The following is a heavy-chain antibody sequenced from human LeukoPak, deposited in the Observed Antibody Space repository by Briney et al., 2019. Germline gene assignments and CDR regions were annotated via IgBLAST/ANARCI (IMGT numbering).Heavy chain of an antibody. Sequence: GGSLRLSCAASGFTFSGCAMSWVRQAPGKGLEWVSAISGSGGSTYYADSVKGRFTISRDNSKNTLYLQMNSLRAEDTAVYYCAKDLGAVAGYGAFDIWGQGTMVTVSS. D-gene: IGHD6-19*01. CDR3: AKDLGAVAGYGAFDI. J-gene: IGHJ3*02. V-gene: IGHV3-23*01. CDR1: GFTFSGCA. CDR2: ISGSGGST.